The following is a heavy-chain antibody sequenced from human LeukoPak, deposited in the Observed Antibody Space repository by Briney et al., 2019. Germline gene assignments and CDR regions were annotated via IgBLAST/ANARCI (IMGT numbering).Heavy chain of an antibody. J-gene: IGHJ6*02. CDR3: ARLYCSSTSCYYYYGMDV. D-gene: IGHD2-2*01. CDR2: ISWNSGSI. CDR1: GFTFDDYA. Sequence: GGSLRLSCAASGFTFDDYAMHWVRHAPGKGLEWVSGISWNSGSIGYADSVKGRFTISRDNAKNSLYLQMNSLRAEDTALYYCARLYCSSTSCYYYYGMDVWGQGTTVTVSS. V-gene: IGHV3-9*01.